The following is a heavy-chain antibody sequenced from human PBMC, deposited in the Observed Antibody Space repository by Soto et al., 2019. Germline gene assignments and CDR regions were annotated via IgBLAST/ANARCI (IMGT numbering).Heavy chain of an antibody. CDR3: AKGHSSGWYYFDY. Sequence: QVQLVESGRGVVQPGRSLRLSCAASGFTFSSYGMHWVRQAPGKGLEWVAVISYDGSTKYYPDSVKGRFTISRDNSKNTLYLQMNSLRAEDTAVYYCAKGHSSGWYYFDYWGQGTLVTVSS. D-gene: IGHD6-19*01. J-gene: IGHJ4*02. CDR1: GFTFSSYG. CDR2: ISYDGSTK. V-gene: IGHV3-30*18.